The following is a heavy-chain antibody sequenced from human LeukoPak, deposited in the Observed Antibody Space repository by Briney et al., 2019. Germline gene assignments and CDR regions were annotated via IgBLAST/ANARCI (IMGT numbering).Heavy chain of an antibody. CDR1: GFTFSDHY. Sequence: PGGSLRLSCAASGFTFSDHYMDWVRQAPGKGLEWIGRIRNRANSYTTEYAASVKGRFTVSRDDSKNSLYLQMNSLRAEDTAVYYCARDPEMATIEVDYWGQGTLVTVSS. V-gene: IGHV3-72*01. D-gene: IGHD5-24*01. CDR2: IRNRANSYTT. J-gene: IGHJ4*02. CDR3: ARDPEMATIEVDY.